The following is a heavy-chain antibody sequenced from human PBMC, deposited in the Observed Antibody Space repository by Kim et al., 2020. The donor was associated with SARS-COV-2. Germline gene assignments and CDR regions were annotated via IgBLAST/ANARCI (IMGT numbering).Heavy chain of an antibody. J-gene: IGHJ6*02. V-gene: IGHV4-59*01. CDR3: ARDAPYGDYPYYYGMDV. Sequence: LKSRVTISVDTSKNQFSLKLSSVTAADTAVYYCARDAPYGDYPYYYGMDVWGQGTTVTVSS. D-gene: IGHD4-17*01.